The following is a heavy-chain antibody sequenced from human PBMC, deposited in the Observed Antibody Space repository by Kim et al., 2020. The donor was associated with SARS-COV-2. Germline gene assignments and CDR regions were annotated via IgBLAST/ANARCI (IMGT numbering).Heavy chain of an antibody. D-gene: IGHD3-10*01. CDR2: GSNI. CDR3: AKAGGGLDV. J-gene: IGHJ6*02. V-gene: IGHV3-74*01. Sequence: GSNIISADSVKGRFTISRDNAKNTLYLQMNSLRAEDTAVYYCAKAGGGLDVWGQGTTVTVSS.